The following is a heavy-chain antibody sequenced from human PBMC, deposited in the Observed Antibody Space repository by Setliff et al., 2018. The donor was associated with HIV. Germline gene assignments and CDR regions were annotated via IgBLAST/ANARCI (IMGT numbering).Heavy chain of an antibody. V-gene: IGHV4-61*02. CDR2: IDTPGIT. J-gene: IGHJ4*01. CDR1: GYPISSGYY. Sequence: PSETLSLTCTVSGYPISSGYYWSWIRQPAGKGLERIGRIDTPGITNYNPSLKSRVTISFDTSKEQFSLKLTPVTAADTAVYYCARGLEYDHSVGYFDYWGQGMLVTVSS. CDR3: ARGLEYDHSVGYFDY. D-gene: IGHD1-1*01.